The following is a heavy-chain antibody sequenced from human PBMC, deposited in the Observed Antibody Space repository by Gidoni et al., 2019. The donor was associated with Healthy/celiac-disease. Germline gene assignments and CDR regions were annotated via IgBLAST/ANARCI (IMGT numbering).Heavy chain of an antibody. V-gene: IGHV4-34*01. CDR2: INHSGST. CDR3: ARARLIPKPPNYYFDY. D-gene: IGHD3-16*01. CDR1: GGSFSGYY. J-gene: IGHJ4*02. Sequence: QVQLQQWGAGLLKPSETLSLTCAIYGGSFSGYYWSCIRQPPGKGLEWIGEINHSGSTNYNPSLKIRVTISVDTSKNQFSLKLSSVTAADTAVYYCARARLIPKPPNYYFDYWGQGTLVTVSS.